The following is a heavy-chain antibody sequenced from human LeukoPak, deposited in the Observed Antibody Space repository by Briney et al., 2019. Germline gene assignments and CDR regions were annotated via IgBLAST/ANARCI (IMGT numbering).Heavy chain of an antibody. CDR1: GGSISSYY. J-gene: IGHJ5*02. CDR3: AHSGDLYGSGSYPFDP. D-gene: IGHD3-10*01. CDR2: IYYSGST. V-gene: IGHV4-59*08. Sequence: SETLSLTCTVSGGSISSYYWSWIRQPPGKGLEWIGYIYYSGSTNYNPSLKSRVTISVDTSKNQFSLKLSSVTAADTAVYYCAHSGDLYGSGSYPFDPWGQGTLVTVSS.